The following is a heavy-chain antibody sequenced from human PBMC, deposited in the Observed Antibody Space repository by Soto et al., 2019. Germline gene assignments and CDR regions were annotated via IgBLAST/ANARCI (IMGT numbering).Heavy chain of an antibody. V-gene: IGHV3-30*19. CDR1: GFTFSSYG. D-gene: IGHD5-18*01. CDR3: ARESGYSYGRDAFDI. Sequence: GGSLRLSCAASGFTFSSYGMHWVRQAPGKGLEWVAVIWYDGSNKYYADSVKGRFTISRDNSKNTLYLQMNSLRAEDTAVYYCARESGYSYGRDAFDIWGQGTMVTVSS. J-gene: IGHJ3*02. CDR2: IWYDGSNK.